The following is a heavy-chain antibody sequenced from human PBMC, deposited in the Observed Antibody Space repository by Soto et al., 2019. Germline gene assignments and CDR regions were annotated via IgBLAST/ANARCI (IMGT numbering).Heavy chain of an antibody. CDR1: GGSIRGYY. CDR2: IYYSGST. J-gene: IGHJ4*02. CDR3: APAGNRRDGYNSMGY. Sequence: QVQLQESGPGLVKPSQTLSLTCTVSGGSIRGYYWSWIRQHPGKGLEWIGYIYYSGSTYYNPSLKSRVTISVDTSTNQFSLKLSSVTAADTAVYYCAPAGNRRDGYNSMGYWGQGTLVTVSS. V-gene: IGHV4-31*03. D-gene: IGHD5-12*01.